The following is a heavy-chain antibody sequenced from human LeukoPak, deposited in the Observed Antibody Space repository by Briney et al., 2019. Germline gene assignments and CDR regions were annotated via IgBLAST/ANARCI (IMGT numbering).Heavy chain of an antibody. V-gene: IGHV3-21*01. CDR2: ISSSSSYI. D-gene: IGHD6-19*01. CDR1: GFTFSSYS. J-gene: IGHJ4*02. CDR3: ARNGYSSGWLLDY. Sequence: PGGPLRLSCAASGFTFSSYSMNWVRQAPGKGLEWVSSISSSSSYIYYADSVKGRFTISRDNAKNSLYLQMNSLRAEDTAVCYCARNGYSSGWLLDYWGQGTLVTVSS.